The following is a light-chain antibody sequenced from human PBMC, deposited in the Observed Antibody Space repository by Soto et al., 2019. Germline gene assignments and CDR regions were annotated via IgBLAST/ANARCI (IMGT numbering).Light chain of an antibody. Sequence: DIVMTQSPLSLPVTPGEPASISCRSSQSLVHRNGYKYLDWYLQKPGQSPQLLIYLGSNRASGVPDRFSGSGSGTDFTLKISKVEAEDVGVYYCMQSLQTPWTFGQGTKVEIK. CDR1: QSLVHRNGYKY. CDR2: LGS. V-gene: IGKV2-28*01. CDR3: MQSLQTPWT. J-gene: IGKJ1*01.